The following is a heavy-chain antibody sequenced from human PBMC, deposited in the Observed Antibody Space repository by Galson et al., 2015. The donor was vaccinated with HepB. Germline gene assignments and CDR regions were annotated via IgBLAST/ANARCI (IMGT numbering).Heavy chain of an antibody. D-gene: IGHD3-22*01. J-gene: IGHJ4*02. CDR2: ISYDGSNK. Sequence: SLRLSCAASGFTFSSYAMHWVRQAPGKGLEWAAVISYDGSNKYYADSVKGRFTISRDNSKNTLYLQMNSLRAEDTAVYYCAKDFYDSSGYYYPGVDYWGQGTLVTVSS. CDR3: AKDFYDSSGYYYPGVDY. CDR1: GFTFSSYA. V-gene: IGHV3-30-3*01.